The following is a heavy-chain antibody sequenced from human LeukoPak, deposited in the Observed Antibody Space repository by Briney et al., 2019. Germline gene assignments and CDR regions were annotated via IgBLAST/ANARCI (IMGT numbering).Heavy chain of an antibody. D-gene: IGHD3-22*01. V-gene: IGHV3-48*01. J-gene: IGHJ3*02. CDR2: ISSSSSTI. Sequence: GGSLRLSCAASGFTFSSYSMNWVRQAPGKGLEWVSYISSSSSTIYYADSVKGRFTISREDAKNSLYLQMNSLRAEDTAVYYCARKGTYYYDSSGYYPDAFDIWGQGTMVTVSS. CDR1: GFTFSSYS. CDR3: ARKGTYYYDSSGYYPDAFDI.